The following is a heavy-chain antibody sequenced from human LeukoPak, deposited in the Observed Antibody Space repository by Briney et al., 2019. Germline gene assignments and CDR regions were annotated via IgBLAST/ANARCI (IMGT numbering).Heavy chain of an antibody. J-gene: IGHJ5*02. CDR3: ARNDDSSGYYLTNWFDP. Sequence: PSQTLSPTCTVSGGSISSGSDYWSWIRQPAGKGLEWIGRIYTSGRTNYNPSLKSRVTISVDTSKNQFSLKLSSVTAADTAVYYCARNDDSSGYYLTNWFDPWGQGTLVTVSS. V-gene: IGHV4-61*02. D-gene: IGHD3-22*01. CDR1: GGSISSGSDY. CDR2: IYTSGRT.